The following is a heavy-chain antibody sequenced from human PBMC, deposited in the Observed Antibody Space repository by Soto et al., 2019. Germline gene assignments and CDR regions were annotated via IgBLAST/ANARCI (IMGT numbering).Heavy chain of an antibody. J-gene: IGHJ4*02. D-gene: IGHD3-22*01. Sequence: QVQLVQSGAEVKKPGSSVKVSCKASGGTFSSYAISWVRQAPGQGLEWMGGIIPILCTANYAQKFQGRVTITADESTSTDYMELRSLRSEDTAVYYCALEDTSDSSGYLFDYWGQGTLVTVSS. CDR1: GGTFSSYA. V-gene: IGHV1-69*01. CDR3: ALEDTSDSSGYLFDY. CDR2: IIPILCTA.